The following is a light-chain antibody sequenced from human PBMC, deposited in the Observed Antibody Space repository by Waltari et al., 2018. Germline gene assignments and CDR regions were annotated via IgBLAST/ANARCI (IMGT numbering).Light chain of an antibody. J-gene: IGKJ1*01. V-gene: IGKV3-20*01. Sequence: EIVLTQSPGTLSLSPGERATLSCRASQSVSRTLAWYQQKPGQAPKLLIYGASIRATGIPDRFTGSGSGTDFSLTISSLVPEDFAIYCCQHYVRLPATFGQGTKVEIK. CDR2: GAS. CDR3: QHYVRLPAT. CDR1: QSVSRT.